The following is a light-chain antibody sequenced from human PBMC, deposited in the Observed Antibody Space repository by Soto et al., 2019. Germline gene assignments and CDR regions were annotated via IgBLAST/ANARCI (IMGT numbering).Light chain of an antibody. CDR3: QQTYSTSWT. Sequence: DIQMTQSPSSLSASVGDRVTITCRASQSIRNYLNWYQQKPGKAPILLIYATSSLQSGVPSRFSDSGSGTHFTLTISSLQPEDFASYYCQQTYSTSWTFGQGTKVEIK. CDR2: ATS. J-gene: IGKJ1*01. CDR1: QSIRNY. V-gene: IGKV1-39*01.